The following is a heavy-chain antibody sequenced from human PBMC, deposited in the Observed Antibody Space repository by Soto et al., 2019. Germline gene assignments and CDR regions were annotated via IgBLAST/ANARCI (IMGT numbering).Heavy chain of an antibody. CDR1: GFTFSSYE. CDR3: ARSEWGYCTNGVCYYFDY. J-gene: IGHJ4*02. V-gene: IGHV3-48*03. CDR2: ISSSGSTI. D-gene: IGHD2-8*01. Sequence: PGGSLRLSCAASGFTFSSYEMNWVRQAPGKGLEWVSYISSSGSTIYYADSVKGRFTISRDNAKNSLYLQMNSLRAEDTAVYYCARSEWGYCTNGVCYYFDYWGQGTLVTVSS.